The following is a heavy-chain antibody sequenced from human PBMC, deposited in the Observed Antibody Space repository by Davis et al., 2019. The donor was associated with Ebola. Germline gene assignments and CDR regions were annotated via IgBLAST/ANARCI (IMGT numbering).Heavy chain of an antibody. Sequence: MPSETLSLTCAVSGGSISSFGYYWVWIRQPPEKGLEWIGSIDYSGGTYDNLSLKSRVIMSVDTSKSQVSLKLGSVTAADTAVYYCARGALRSGMDVWGKGTTVTVSS. J-gene: IGHJ6*04. D-gene: IGHD3-3*01. CDR2: IDYSGGT. CDR3: ARGALRSGMDV. CDR1: GGSISSFGYY. V-gene: IGHV4-39*01.